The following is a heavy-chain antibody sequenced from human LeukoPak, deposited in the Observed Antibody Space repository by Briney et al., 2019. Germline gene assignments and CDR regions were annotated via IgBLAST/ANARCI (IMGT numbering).Heavy chain of an antibody. J-gene: IGHJ3*02. CDR3: ARDKRALTTSAFAI. CDR1: EFTFSGNY. D-gene: IGHD4-17*01. CDR2: IYSGGST. Sequence: PGGSLRLSCAASEFTFSGNYMSWVRQPPGKGLEWVSVIYSGGSTYYAHSVKGRVTISRDNSQNTLYLEMNRLRAEDPAVYYCARDKRALTTSAFAIWGQGTMVTVYS. V-gene: IGHV3-66*01.